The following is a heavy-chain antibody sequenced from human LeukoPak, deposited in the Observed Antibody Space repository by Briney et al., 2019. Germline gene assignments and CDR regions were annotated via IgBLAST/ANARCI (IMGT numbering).Heavy chain of an antibody. CDR3: AQGYCSSTSRPIPYYYYGMDV. J-gene: IGHJ6*02. CDR1: GYTFTSYD. CDR2: MNPNSGNT. Sequence: ASVKVSCKASGYTFTSYDINWVRQATGQGLEWMGWMNPNSGNTGCAQKFQGRVTMTRNTSISTAYMELSSLRSEDTAVYYCAQGYCSSTSRPIPYYYYGMDVWGQGTTVTVSS. V-gene: IGHV1-8*01. D-gene: IGHD2-2*01.